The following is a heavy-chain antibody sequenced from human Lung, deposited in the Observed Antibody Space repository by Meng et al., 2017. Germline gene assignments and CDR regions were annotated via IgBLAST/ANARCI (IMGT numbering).Heavy chain of an antibody. J-gene: IGHJ4*02. CDR3: AREAGGSYHFDY. CDR1: GFTLSDYT. Sequence: EVQLVESGGGLVKPGGSLRLSCAASGFTLSDYTMNWVRQAPGKGLEWVSSISSSSKYIDYAGSVKGRFTTSRDNAKNSLYLQMNSLRAEDTAVYYCAREAGGSYHFDYWGQGTLVTVSS. D-gene: IGHD1-26*01. CDR2: ISSSSKYI. V-gene: IGHV3-21*01.